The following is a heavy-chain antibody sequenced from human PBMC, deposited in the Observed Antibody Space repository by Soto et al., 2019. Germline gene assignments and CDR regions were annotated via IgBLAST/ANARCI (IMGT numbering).Heavy chain of an antibody. CDR3: ASDLAVALIDY. CDR1: GYSFTSYG. V-gene: IGHV1-18*01. J-gene: IGHJ4*02. CDR2: ISAYNGNT. Sequence: QVQLVQSGAEVKKPGASVKVSCKASGYSFTSYGISWVRQATGQGLEWMGWISAYNGNTKYAQKLQGRVTMTTDTPTSTAYMELRSLRSEDTAVYYCASDLAVALIDYWGQGTLVTVSS. D-gene: IGHD6-19*01.